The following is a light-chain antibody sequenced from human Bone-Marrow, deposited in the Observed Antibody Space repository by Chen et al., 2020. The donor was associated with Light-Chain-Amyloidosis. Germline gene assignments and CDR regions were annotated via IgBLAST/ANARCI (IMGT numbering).Light chain of an antibody. CDR1: QSVSSN. Sequence: EIVMTQSPATLSVSPGERATLSCRASQSVSSNLAWYPQKPGQAPRRLIYGASTRATGIPARFSGSGSGTEFTLTSSRLQSEDFAVYYCQQYNNWPPYTFGQGTKLGI. CDR3: QQYNNWPPYT. CDR2: GAS. J-gene: IGKJ2*01. V-gene: IGKV3-15*01.